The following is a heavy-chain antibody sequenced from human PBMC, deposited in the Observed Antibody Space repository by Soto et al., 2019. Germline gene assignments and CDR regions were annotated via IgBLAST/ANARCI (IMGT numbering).Heavy chain of an antibody. CDR2: INHSGST. V-gene: IGHV4-34*01. CDR1: GGPFSGYY. J-gene: IGHJ5*02. Sequence: SETLSLTCAVYGGPFSGYYWSWIRQPPGKGLEWIGEINHSGSTNYNPSLKSRVTISVDTSKNQFSLKLSSVTAADTAVYYCARVKARIAARNTSWFDPWGQGTLVTVSS. CDR3: ARVKARIAARNTSWFDP. D-gene: IGHD6-6*01.